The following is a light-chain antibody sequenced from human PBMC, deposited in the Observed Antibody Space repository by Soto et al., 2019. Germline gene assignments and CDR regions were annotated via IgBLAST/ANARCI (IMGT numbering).Light chain of an antibody. Sequence: EIVLTQSPPTLSLSPGERATLSCRASQSVSTYLAWYQQKPGQAPRLLIYDASNRATGIPARFSGSGSGTDFTLTISSLGPEDFAVYYYQQRSNWPPYMYTFGQGTKLEIK. CDR3: QQRSNWPPYMYT. CDR2: DAS. J-gene: IGKJ2*01. V-gene: IGKV3-11*01. CDR1: QSVSTY.